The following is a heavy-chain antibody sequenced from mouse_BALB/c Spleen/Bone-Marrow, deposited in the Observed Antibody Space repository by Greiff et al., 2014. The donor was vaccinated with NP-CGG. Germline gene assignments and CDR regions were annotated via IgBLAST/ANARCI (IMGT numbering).Heavy chain of an antibody. J-gene: IGHJ1*01. CDR2: IDPANGNT. Sequence: DVHLVESGAELVKPGASVKLSCTASGFNIKDTYMHWVKQRPEQGLEWIGRIDPANGNTKYDPKFQGKATITADTSSNTAYLQLSRMTSEDTAVSYFARWGKQGRGYFDVWGAGTTVTVSS. V-gene: IGHV14-3*02. CDR3: ARWGKQGRGYFDV. CDR1: GFNIKDTY. D-gene: IGHD4-1*01.